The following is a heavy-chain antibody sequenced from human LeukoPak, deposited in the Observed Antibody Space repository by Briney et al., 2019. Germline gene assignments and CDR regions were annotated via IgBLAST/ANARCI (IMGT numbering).Heavy chain of an antibody. Sequence: SETLSLTCTVSGGSISSGDYYWSWIRQPPGKGLEWIGYIYNNGRTYYNPSLKSRVTISVDTSKNLFSLKVSSVTAADTAVYYCARGRSSSWSSFDYWGQGTLVTVSS. J-gene: IGHJ4*02. D-gene: IGHD6-13*01. V-gene: IGHV4-30-4*01. CDR3: ARGRSSSWSSFDY. CDR1: GGSISSGDYY. CDR2: IYNNGRT.